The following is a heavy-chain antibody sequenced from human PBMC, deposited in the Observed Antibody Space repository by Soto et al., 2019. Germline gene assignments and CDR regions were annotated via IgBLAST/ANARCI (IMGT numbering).Heavy chain of an antibody. CDR2: IYYTGST. V-gene: IGHV4-39*01. D-gene: IGHD3-10*01. CDR3: TRRGLYGSGSYV. J-gene: IGHJ6*04. CDR1: GGSISSNNYY. Sequence: QLQLQESGPGLVKPSETLSLTCTVSGGSISSNNYYWGWIRQPPGKGLEWIGSIYYTGSTYYKPSLKSRVTISVDTSKNQFSLKLSSVTAADTAVYYCTRRGLYGSGSYVWGKGTTVTVSS.